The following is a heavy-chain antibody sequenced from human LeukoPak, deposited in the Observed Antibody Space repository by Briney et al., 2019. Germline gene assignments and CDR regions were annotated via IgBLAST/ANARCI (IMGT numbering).Heavy chain of an antibody. V-gene: IGHV3-20*04. CDR3: ARVSSSGDYAGVYAFDI. CDR1: GFTFDDYG. CDR2: INWNGGST. J-gene: IGHJ3*02. Sequence: PGGSLRLSCAASGFTFDDYGMSWVRQAPGKGLEWVSGINWNGGSTGYADSVKGRFTISRDNAKNSLYLQMNSLRAEDTALYYCARVSSSGDYAGVYAFDIWGQGTMVTVSS. D-gene: IGHD4-17*01.